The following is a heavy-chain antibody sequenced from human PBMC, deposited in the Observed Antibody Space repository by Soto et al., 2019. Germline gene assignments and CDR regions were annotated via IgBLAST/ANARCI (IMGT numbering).Heavy chain of an antibody. CDR3: ARAFQTLNCCSTSCYYYYYGMDA. CDR1: GFTFSSYG. V-gene: IGHV3-33*01. D-gene: IGHD2-2*01. CDR2: IWYDGSNK. J-gene: IGHJ6*02. Sequence: GGSLRLSCAASGFTFSSYGMHWVRQAPGKGLEWVAVIWYDGSNKYYADSVKGRFTISRDNSKNTLYLQMNSLRAEDTAVYYCARAFQTLNCCSTSCYYYYYGMDAWGQGTTVTVSS.